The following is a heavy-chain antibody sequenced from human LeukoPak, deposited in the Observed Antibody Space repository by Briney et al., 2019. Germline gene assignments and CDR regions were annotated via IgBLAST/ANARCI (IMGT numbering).Heavy chain of an antibody. CDR3: ARVNAPRIQLQNWFDP. J-gene: IGHJ5*02. CDR1: GGTFNSYA. V-gene: IGHV1-69*06. Sequence: ASVTVSCKASGGTFNSYAISWVRQAPGQGLEWMGGIIPIFGTANYAQKFQGRVTITADKSTSTAYMELSSLRSEDTAVYYCARVNAPRIQLQNWFDPWGQGTLVTVSS. D-gene: IGHD5-18*01. CDR2: IIPIFGTA.